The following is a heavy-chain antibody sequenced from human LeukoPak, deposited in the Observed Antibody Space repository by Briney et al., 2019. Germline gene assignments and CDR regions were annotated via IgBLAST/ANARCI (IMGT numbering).Heavy chain of an antibody. V-gene: IGHV3-7*01. CDR2: IKEDGSEK. CDR1: GFTFSSYA. Sequence: QTGGSLRLSCAASGFTFSSYAMHWVRQAPGKGLEWVASIKEDGSEKYYVDSVKGRFTISRDNAKISLYLQMNSLRAEDTAVYYCARDRTTDFWSGYYTNYFDYWGQGALVTVSS. CDR3: ARDRTTDFWSGYYTNYFDY. J-gene: IGHJ4*02. D-gene: IGHD3-3*01.